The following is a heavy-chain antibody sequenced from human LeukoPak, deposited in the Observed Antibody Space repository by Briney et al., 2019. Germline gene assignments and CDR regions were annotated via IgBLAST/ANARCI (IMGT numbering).Heavy chain of an antibody. D-gene: IGHD3-10*01. J-gene: IGHJ4*02. CDR2: IYYSGST. Sequence: SETLSLTCTVSGGSITNYYWSWIRQPPGKGLECIGYIYYSGSTNYNPSLKSRVTISLHTSKNQFSLKLNSVTAADTAVYYCARGVPYGPSYEFFDYWGQGTLVTVSA. CDR1: GGSITNYY. V-gene: IGHV4-59*01. CDR3: ARGVPYGPSYEFFDY.